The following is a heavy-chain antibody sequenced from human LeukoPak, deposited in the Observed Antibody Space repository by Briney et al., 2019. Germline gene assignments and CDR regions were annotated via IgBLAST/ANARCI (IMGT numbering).Heavy chain of an antibody. Sequence: PSETLSLTCTVSGGSINTNYCSWIRQSPGKGLEWIGYIYFNGVTNYNPSLRSRVTMSVGTSERQFSLKLSSVTAADTAVYYCARHESYGDANWFDSWGQGTLVTVSS. D-gene: IGHD4-17*01. CDR2: IYFNGVT. V-gene: IGHV4-59*08. J-gene: IGHJ5*01. CDR1: GGSINTNY. CDR3: ARHESYGDANWFDS.